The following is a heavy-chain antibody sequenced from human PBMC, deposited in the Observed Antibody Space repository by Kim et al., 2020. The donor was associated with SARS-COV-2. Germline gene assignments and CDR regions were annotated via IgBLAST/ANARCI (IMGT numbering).Heavy chain of an antibody. CDR3: ARRDYYNSGLMDV. CDR2: IYYTGST. V-gene: IGHV4-59*08. Sequence: SETLSLICTVSGASISTYYYSWIRQPPGKALEWIGYIYYTGSTNYNPSLKSRVTISVDTSKIQLSLNLTSVTAADTAVYYCARRDYYNSGLMDVWGQGTT. D-gene: IGHD3-22*01. J-gene: IGHJ6*02. CDR1: GASISTYY.